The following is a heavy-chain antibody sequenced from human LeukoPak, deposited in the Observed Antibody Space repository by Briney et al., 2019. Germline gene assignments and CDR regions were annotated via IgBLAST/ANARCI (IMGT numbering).Heavy chain of an antibody. CDR2: IYTSGST. CDR1: GGSISSYY. D-gene: IGHD1/OR15-1a*01. V-gene: IGHV4-4*09. CDR3: ARLKQRRFDY. J-gene: IGHJ4*02. Sequence: PSETLSLTCTVSGGSISSYYWSWIRQPPGKGLEWIGYIYTSGSTNYNPSLKSRVTISVGTSKNQFSLKLSSVTAADTAVYYCARLKQRRFDYWGQGTLVTVSS.